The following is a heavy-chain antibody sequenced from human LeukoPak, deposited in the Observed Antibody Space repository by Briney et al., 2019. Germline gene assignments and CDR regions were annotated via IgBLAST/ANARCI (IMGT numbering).Heavy chain of an antibody. J-gene: IGHJ6*03. V-gene: IGHV3-23*01. CDR1: GFTFSSYA. CDR2: ISGSGGST. D-gene: IGHD4-17*01. Sequence: GGSLRLSCAASGFTFSSYAMSWVRQAPGKGLEWVSAISGSGGSTYYADSVKGRFTISRDNSKNTLYLQMNSLRAEDTAVYYCAKGVRGDYGYYYYYMDVWGKGTTVTVSS. CDR3: AKGVRGDYGYYYYYMDV.